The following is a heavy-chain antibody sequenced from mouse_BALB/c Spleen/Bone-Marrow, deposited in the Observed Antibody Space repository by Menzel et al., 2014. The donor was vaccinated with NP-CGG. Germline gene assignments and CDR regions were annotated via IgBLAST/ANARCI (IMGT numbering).Heavy chain of an antibody. CDR3: TRDLYDGYYYYAMDY. V-gene: IGHV5-6-4*01. CDR1: GFTFSSYT. CDR2: ISSGGSYT. D-gene: IGHD2-3*01. Sequence: EVMLVESGGGLVKPGGSLKLSCAASGFTFSSYTMSWVRQTPEKRLEWVAPISSGGSYTYYPDSVKGRFTISRDNAKIALYLQMSSLKSEDTAMYYCTRDLYDGYYYYAMDYWGQGTSVTVSS. J-gene: IGHJ4*01.